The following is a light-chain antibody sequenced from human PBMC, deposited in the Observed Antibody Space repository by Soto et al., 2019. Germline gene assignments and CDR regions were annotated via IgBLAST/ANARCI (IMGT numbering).Light chain of an antibody. Sequence: DIQMTQSPSSLSASVGDRVTITCRASQCISNYSAWYQHKPGKVPKVLIYAASTLQSGVPSRFSGSGSRTDFTLTISSPQPEDVATYYCQKYNSAPSWTFGQGNKVEIK. V-gene: IGKV1-27*01. J-gene: IGKJ1*01. CDR2: AAS. CDR1: QCISNY. CDR3: QKYNSAPSWT.